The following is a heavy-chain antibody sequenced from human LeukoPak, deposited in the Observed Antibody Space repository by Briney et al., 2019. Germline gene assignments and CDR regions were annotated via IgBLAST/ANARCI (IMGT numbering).Heavy chain of an antibody. J-gene: IGHJ3*02. CDR3: ARAGSGWYPHAFDI. CDR2: ISSSGSTI. CDR1: GFTFSDYY. Sequence: GGSLRLSCAASGFTFSDYYMSWIRQAPGKGLEWVPYISSSGSTIYYADSVKGRFTISRDNAKNSLYLQMNSLRAEDTAVFYCARAGSGWYPHAFDIWGQGTMVTVSS. V-gene: IGHV3-11*04. D-gene: IGHD6-19*01.